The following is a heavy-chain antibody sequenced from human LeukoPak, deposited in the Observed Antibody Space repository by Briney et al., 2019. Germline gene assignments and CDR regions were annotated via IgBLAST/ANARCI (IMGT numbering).Heavy chain of an antibody. D-gene: IGHD3-22*01. CDR1: GYSFTSYW. J-gene: IGHJ4*02. CDR3: XRPSGGYYDSSGYTGPFDY. Sequence: GESLKISCKGSGYSFTSYWIGWVRQMPGKGLEWMGIIYPGDSDTRYSPSFQGQVTISADKSISTAYLQWSSLKASDTAMYYCXRPSGGYYDSSGYTGPFDYWGQGTLVTV. CDR2: IYPGDSDT. V-gene: IGHV5-51*01.